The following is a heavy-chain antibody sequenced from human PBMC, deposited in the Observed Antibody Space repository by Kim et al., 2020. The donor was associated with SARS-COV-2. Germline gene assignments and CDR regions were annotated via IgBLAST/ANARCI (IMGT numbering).Heavy chain of an antibody. J-gene: IGHJ4*02. Sequence: ASVKVSCKASGFTFTSYAMHWVRQAPGQRLEWMGWINAGNGNTKYSQKFQGRVTITRDTSASTAYMELSSLRSEDTAVYYCARGRDSSGCLDYWGQGTLVTVSS. V-gene: IGHV1-3*01. CDR2: INAGNGNT. CDR3: ARGRDSSGCLDY. D-gene: IGHD3-22*01. CDR1: GFTFTSYA.